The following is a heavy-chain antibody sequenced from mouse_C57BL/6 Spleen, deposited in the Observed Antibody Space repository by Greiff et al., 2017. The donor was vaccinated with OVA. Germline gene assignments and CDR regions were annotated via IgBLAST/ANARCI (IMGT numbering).Heavy chain of an antibody. Sequence: VQGVESGPELVKPGASVKISCKASGYAFSSSWMNWVKQRPGKGLEWIGRIYPGDGDTNYNGKFKGKATLTADKSSSTAYMQLSSLTSEDSAVYFCANCYSNFYAMDYWGQGTSVTVSS. J-gene: IGHJ4*01. V-gene: IGHV1-82*01. D-gene: IGHD2-5*01. CDR2: IYPGDGDT. CDR3: ANCYSNFYAMDY. CDR1: GYAFSSSW.